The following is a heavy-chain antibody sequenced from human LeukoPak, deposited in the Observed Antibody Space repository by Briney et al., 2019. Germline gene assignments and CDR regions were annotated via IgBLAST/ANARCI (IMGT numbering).Heavy chain of an antibody. Sequence: SETLSLTCTVSGGSISSYYWSWIRQPPGKGLEWIGYIYYSGSTNYNPSLKSRVTISVDTSKKQFSLNLSSVIAADTAVYYCARVRSAYYRGAFDIWGQGTMVTVSS. V-gene: IGHV4-59*12. CDR3: ARVRSAYYRGAFDI. CDR1: GGSISSYY. CDR2: IYYSGST. D-gene: IGHD1-26*01. J-gene: IGHJ3*02.